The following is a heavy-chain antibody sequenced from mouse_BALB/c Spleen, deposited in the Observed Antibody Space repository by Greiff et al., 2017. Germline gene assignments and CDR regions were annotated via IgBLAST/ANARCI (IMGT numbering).Heavy chain of an antibody. J-gene: IGHJ4*01. Sequence: VQLKESGGGLVQPGGSRKLSCAASGFTFSSFGMHWVRQAPEKGLEWVAYISSGSSTIYYADTVKGRFTISRDNPKNTLFLQMTSLRSEDTAMYYCARSLYGNYDAMDYWGQGTSVTVSS. D-gene: IGHD2-1*01. CDR2: ISSGSSTI. CDR1: GFTFSSFG. V-gene: IGHV5-17*02. CDR3: ARSLYGNYDAMDY.